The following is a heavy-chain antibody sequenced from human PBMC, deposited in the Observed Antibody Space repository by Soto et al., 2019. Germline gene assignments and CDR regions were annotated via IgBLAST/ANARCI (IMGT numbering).Heavy chain of an antibody. D-gene: IGHD1-26*01. Sequence: QVQLQQWGAGLLKPSETLSLTCAVYGGSFSGYYWSWIRQPPGKGLEWIGEINHSGSTNYNPSLTSLVTISVDTSKNQFSLKLSSVTAADTAVYYCARAPALPDYWGQGTLVTVSS. CDR2: INHSGST. CDR1: GGSFSGYY. J-gene: IGHJ4*02. CDR3: ARAPALPDY. V-gene: IGHV4-34*01.